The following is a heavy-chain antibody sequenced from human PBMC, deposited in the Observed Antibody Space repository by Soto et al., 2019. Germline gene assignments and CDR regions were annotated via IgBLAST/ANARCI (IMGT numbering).Heavy chain of an antibody. CDR3: AREFWGYGDY. CDR2: VNPDGSDE. CDR1: GFIFNNYW. J-gene: IGHJ4*01. Sequence: GGSLRLSCAASGFIFNNYWMYWVRQAPGKGLEWVAVVNPDGSDEIYVESVKGRFTVSRDNARNSLYLQMNNLRADDTALYYCAREFWGYGDYWGHGILVTVSS. D-gene: IGHD5-18*01. V-gene: IGHV3-7*01.